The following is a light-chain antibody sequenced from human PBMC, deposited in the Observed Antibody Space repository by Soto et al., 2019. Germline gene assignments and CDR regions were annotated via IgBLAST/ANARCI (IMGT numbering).Light chain of an antibody. CDR1: QGIGDT. Sequence: EVVLTQSPDTLSVSPGEGATLSCRASQGIGDTLAWYQQKPGQTPRLLIYDTSIRATGVPARFSGSGSGTDFTLTISSLQSEDFATYYCQQSYSTPPTFGQGTRLEIK. CDR3: QQSYSTPPT. J-gene: IGKJ5*01. V-gene: IGKV3-15*01. CDR2: DTS.